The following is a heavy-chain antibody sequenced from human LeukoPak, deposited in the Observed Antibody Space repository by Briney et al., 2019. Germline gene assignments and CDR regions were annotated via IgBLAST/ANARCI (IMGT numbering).Heavy chain of an antibody. Sequence: SVKVSCKASGGTFSSYAISWVRQAPGQGLEWMGGIIPIFGTANYAQKFQGRVTITTDESTSTAYMELSSLRSEDTAVYYCARDGPAAGPVDAFDIWGQGTMVTVSS. J-gene: IGHJ3*02. CDR3: ARDGPAAGPVDAFDI. CDR1: GGTFSSYA. CDR2: IIPIFGTA. D-gene: IGHD2-2*01. V-gene: IGHV1-69*05.